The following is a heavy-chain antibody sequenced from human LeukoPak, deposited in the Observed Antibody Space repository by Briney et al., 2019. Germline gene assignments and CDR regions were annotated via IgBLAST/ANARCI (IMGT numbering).Heavy chain of an antibody. CDR1: GYSFTSYW. Sequence: NLGESLKISCKGSGYSFTSYWIGWVRQMPGKGLEWMGIIYPGDSDTRYSPSFQGQVTISADKSISTAYLQWSSLKASDTAMYYCAAAGPLGYCSSTSCPDDAFDIWGQGTMVTVSS. J-gene: IGHJ3*02. CDR2: IYPGDSDT. D-gene: IGHD2-2*01. V-gene: IGHV5-51*01. CDR3: AAAGPLGYCSSTSCPDDAFDI.